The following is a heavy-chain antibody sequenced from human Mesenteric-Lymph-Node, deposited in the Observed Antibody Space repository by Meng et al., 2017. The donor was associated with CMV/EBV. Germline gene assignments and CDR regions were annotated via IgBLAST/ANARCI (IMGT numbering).Heavy chain of an antibody. Sequence: GESLKISCAASGLTLSNAWMSWVRQVPGKGPEWVANIKPDGSDNNYVDFVRGRFTISRDNAKNSVYLQMNNLRVEDTAVYYCVRGGWSVDYWGQGTLVTVSS. CDR1: GLTLSNAW. V-gene: IGHV3-7*01. D-gene: IGHD6-19*01. CDR2: IKPDGSDN. CDR3: VRGGWSVDY. J-gene: IGHJ4*02.